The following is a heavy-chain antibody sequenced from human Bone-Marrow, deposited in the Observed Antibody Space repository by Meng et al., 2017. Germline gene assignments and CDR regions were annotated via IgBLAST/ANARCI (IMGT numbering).Heavy chain of an antibody. D-gene: IGHD2-2*01. J-gene: IGHJ4*02. CDR3: ARARTNPIVVVPAAIDY. CDR2: IYYSGST. Sequence: GSLRLSCTVSGGSISSSSYYWGWIRQPPGKGLEWIGSIYYSGSTYYNPSLESRVTISVDTSKNQFSLKLSSVTAADTAVYYCARARTNPIVVVPAAIDYWGQGTLVTVSS. CDR1: GGSISSSSYY. V-gene: IGHV4-39*07.